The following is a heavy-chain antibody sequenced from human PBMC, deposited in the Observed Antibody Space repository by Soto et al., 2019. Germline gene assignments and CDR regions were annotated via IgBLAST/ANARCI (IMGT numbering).Heavy chain of an antibody. Sequence: EVQLVESGGGLVKPGGSLRLSCAASGFTFSSYSMNWVRQAPGKGLEWVSSISSSRSYIYYADSVKGRVTISRDSANNSLYLQMNSLRAEDTAVEYCAREERGGMDVWGQGTTVTVSS. CDR3: AREERGGMDV. CDR2: ISSSRSYI. J-gene: IGHJ6*02. CDR1: GFTFSSYS. V-gene: IGHV3-21*01. D-gene: IGHD1-1*01.